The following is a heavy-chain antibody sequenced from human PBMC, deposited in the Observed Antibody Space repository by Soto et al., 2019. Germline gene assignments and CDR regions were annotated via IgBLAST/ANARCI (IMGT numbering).Heavy chain of an antibody. D-gene: IGHD4-4*01. CDR2: IYYSGST. CDR1: GGSVSSGSHY. V-gene: IGHV4-61*01. CDR3: ARGDVEMATVFDY. Sequence: SETLSLTCTVSGGSVSSGSHYWGWIRQPPGKGLEWIGYIYYSGSTNYNPSLKSRVTISVDTSKNQFSLKLSSVTAADTAVYYCARGDVEMATVFDYWGQGTLVTVS. J-gene: IGHJ4*02.